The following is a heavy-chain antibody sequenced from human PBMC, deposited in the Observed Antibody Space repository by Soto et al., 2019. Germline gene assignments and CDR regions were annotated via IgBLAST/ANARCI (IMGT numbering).Heavy chain of an antibody. CDR3: ARDPPGAAAPPDY. D-gene: IGHD2-2*01. CDR1: GFTFSSYS. J-gene: IGHJ4*02. V-gene: IGHV3-21*01. Sequence: PGGSLRLSCAASGFTFSSYSMNWVRQAPGKGLEWVSSISSSSSYIYYADSVKGRFTISRDNAKNSLYLQMNSLRAEDTAVYYCARDPPGAAAPPDYWGQGTLVTVSS. CDR2: ISSSSSYI.